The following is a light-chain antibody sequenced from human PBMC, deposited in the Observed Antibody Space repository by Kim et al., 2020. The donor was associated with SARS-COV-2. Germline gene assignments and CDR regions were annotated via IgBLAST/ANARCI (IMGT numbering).Light chain of an antibody. CDR2: DVN. Sequence: QSALTQPVSVSGSPGQSIAVSCTGTSTDIGAYEYVCWYQQHPGRAPKLLIWDVNNRPSGISDRFSGSKSGNTASLTISGLQTEDEADYYCTSHSSTNTLLFGTGTKVTVL. CDR3: TSHSSTNTLL. CDR1: STDIGAYEY. J-gene: IGLJ1*01. V-gene: IGLV2-14*03.